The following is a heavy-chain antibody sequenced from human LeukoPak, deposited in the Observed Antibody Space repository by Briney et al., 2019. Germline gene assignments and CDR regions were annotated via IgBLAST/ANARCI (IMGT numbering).Heavy chain of an antibody. V-gene: IGHV3-11*04. D-gene: IGHD1-1*01. CDR2: ISGNGADI. Sequence: GVSLTLSCAASTFTFSDNYMTWDGQAPGKGREWLLYISGNGADIQYADSVKGRFTISRDNAKNLLYLQMDSLRVEDTAIYYCARDPRTVRIWGQGTLVTVSS. CDR1: TFTFSDNY. J-gene: IGHJ4*02. CDR3: ARDPRTVRI.